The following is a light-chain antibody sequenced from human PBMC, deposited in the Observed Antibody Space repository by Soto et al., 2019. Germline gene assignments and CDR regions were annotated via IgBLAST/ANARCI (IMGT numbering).Light chain of an antibody. CDR1: QGISRW. CDR2: DTS. CDR3: QQANSFPIT. V-gene: IGKV1-12*01. Sequence: DIQMTQSPSSVSASVGDRVTITCRASQGISRWLAWYQQKPGKAPKLLIYDTSSLHSGVPSRFSGSGSGTDFTLTISSLQPEDFATYYCQQANSFPITFGQGTRLEIK. J-gene: IGKJ5*01.